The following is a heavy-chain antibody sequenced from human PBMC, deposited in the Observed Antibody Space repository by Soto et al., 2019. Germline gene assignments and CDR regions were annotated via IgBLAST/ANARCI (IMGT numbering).Heavy chain of an antibody. CDR2: STYIGGTP. Sequence: TGGSLLVSCSSSVFSLKDYAMHWVCQAPGKGLEQVSVSTYIGGTPYYADSVNGRFTISRDNSKNTLYLQMSSLRPEDTGVYFCVKDYSHGRFPDYWGQGTLVTV. D-gene: IGHD6-19*01. J-gene: IGHJ4*02. CDR1: VFSLKDYA. CDR3: VKDYSHGRFPDY. V-gene: IGHV3-64D*06.